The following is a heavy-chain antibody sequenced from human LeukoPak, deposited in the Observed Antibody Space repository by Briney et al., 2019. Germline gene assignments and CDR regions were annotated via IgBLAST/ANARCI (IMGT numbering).Heavy chain of an antibody. CDR1: GFTFSSYA. D-gene: IGHD3-22*01. Sequence: AGGSLRLSCAASGFTFSSYAMHWVRQAPGKGLEWVAVISYDGSNKYYADSVKGRFTISRDSSKNTLYLQMNSLRAEDTAVYYCARDRYYYDSSGLFDYWGQGTLVTVSS. J-gene: IGHJ4*02. V-gene: IGHV3-30*04. CDR3: ARDRYYYDSSGLFDY. CDR2: ISYDGSNK.